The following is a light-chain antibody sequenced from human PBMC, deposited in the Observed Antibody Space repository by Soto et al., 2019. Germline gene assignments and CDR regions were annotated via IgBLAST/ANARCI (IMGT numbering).Light chain of an antibody. CDR3: GSYVAGSTYYV. V-gene: IGLV2-14*01. J-gene: IGLJ1*01. Sequence: QSALTQPASVSGSPGQSITISCTGTSSDVGGYNYVSWYQQHPGKAPKLMIYEVSNRPSGVSNRFSGSKSGNTASLTISGIQSEDESDYYCGSYVAGSTYYVFGTGTKLTVL. CDR2: EVS. CDR1: SSDVGGYNY.